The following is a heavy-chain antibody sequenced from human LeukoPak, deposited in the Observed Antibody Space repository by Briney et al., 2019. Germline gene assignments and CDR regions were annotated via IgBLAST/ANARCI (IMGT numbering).Heavy chain of an antibody. D-gene: IGHD5-12*01. Sequence: GGSLRLSCAASGFSFSSYWMHRVRQAPGKGLVWVSRINSDGSSTSYADSVKGRFTISRDNAKNTLYLQMNSLRAEDTAVYYCARGFGYDNIVTYWGQGTLVTVSS. V-gene: IGHV3-74*01. CDR1: GFSFSSYW. J-gene: IGHJ4*02. CDR3: ARGFGYDNIVTY. CDR2: INSDGSST.